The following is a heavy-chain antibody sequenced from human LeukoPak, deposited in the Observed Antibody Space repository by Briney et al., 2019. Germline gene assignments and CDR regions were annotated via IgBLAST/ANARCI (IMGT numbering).Heavy chain of an antibody. CDR3: ARVLRDPGYYYDSSGLYYFDY. D-gene: IGHD3-22*01. CDR2: IYYSGST. J-gene: IGHJ4*02. Sequence: SETLSLTCTVSGGSISSYYWSWIRQPPGKGLGWIGYIYYSGSTNYNPSLKSRVTISVDTSKNQFSLKLSSVTAADTAVYYCARVLRDPGYYYDSSGLYYFDYWGQGTLVTVSS. V-gene: IGHV4-59*01. CDR1: GGSISSYY.